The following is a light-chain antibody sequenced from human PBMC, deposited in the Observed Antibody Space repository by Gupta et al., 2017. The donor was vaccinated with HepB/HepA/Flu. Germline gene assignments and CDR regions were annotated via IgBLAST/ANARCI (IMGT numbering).Light chain of an antibody. CDR2: LNSVGSH. J-gene: IGLJ2*01. CDR1: SGHNSYA. V-gene: IGLV4-69*01. Sequence: QLVLTQSPSAAASLLASAKLTCTPRSGHNSYAIARHQQQPAKGPRVLMKLNSVGSHTKGDGMPDRFSGSSSGLVRFLSISGLQSEDEADNYCQTWGTGTQGVFGGGTGLSVL. CDR3: QTWGTGTQGV.